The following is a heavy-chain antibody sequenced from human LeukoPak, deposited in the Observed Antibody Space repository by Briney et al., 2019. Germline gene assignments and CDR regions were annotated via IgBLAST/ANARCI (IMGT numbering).Heavy chain of an antibody. CDR3: VRDSQDYSNYYYYYYGMDV. Sequence: GGSLRLSCAGSGFTFNTYSMNWVRQAPGKGLEWVSYISSSRSTIYYADSVKGRFTVSRDNSKSSLFLQMNTLRDEDTAVYYCVRDSQDYSNYYYYYYGMDVWGQGTTVTVSS. D-gene: IGHD4-11*01. CDR1: GFTFNTYS. CDR2: ISSSRSTI. J-gene: IGHJ6*02. V-gene: IGHV3-48*02.